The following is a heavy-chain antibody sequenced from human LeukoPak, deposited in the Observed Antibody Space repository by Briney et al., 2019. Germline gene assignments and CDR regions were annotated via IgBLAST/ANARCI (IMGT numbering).Heavy chain of an antibody. D-gene: IGHD4-23*01. CDR1: GFTVRSKY. CDR2: IYSGGST. Sequence: PEGFLRLSCSATGFTVRSKYLGWVRQATGKGLEWVSVIYSGGSTYYADSVKGRFTISRDNSKNTLYLQMNSLRAEDTAVYYCARSGYGGNLKSWGQGTLVTVSS. J-gene: IGHJ4*02. V-gene: IGHV3-66*02. CDR3: ARSGYGGNLKS.